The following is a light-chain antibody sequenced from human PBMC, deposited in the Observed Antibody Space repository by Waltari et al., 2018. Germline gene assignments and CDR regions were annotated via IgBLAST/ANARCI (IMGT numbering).Light chain of an antibody. CDR3: QQYNTYSS. J-gene: IGKJ2*03. V-gene: IGKV1-5*03. Sequence: DIQMTQSPSTLSASVGDKITITCRASQSISNYLAWYQQKPGKAPKLLIYKASTSGSGVPSRFSGSGSGTEFTLTINSLQPDDFATYYCQQYNTYSSFGQGTKLEIK. CDR2: KAS. CDR1: QSISNY.